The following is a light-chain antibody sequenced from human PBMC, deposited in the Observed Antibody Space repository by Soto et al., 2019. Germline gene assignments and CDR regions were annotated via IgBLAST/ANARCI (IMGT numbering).Light chain of an antibody. Sequence: QSALTQPRSVSGSHGQSVTISCTGTSSDVGGYNYVSWYQQHPGKAPKLMIYDVSKRPSGVPDRFSGSKSGNTASLTISGLQAEDEADYYCCSYAGSYTFDVVFGGGTKLTVL. V-gene: IGLV2-11*01. CDR3: CSYAGSYTFDVV. CDR2: DVS. J-gene: IGLJ2*01. CDR1: SSDVGGYNY.